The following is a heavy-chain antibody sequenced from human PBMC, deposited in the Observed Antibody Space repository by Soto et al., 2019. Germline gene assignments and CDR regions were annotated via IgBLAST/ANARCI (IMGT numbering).Heavy chain of an antibody. Sequence: GGSLRLSCAASGFTVSSNYMSWVRQAPGKGLEWVSVIYSGGSTYYADSVKGSLTISRDNSKNTLYLQMNSLRAEERAVYNCARKVGGERAFDYWGQGTLVTVSS. V-gene: IGHV3-66*01. CDR1: GFTVSSNY. CDR3: ARKVGGERAFDY. J-gene: IGHJ4*02. D-gene: IGHD1-26*01. CDR2: IYSGGST.